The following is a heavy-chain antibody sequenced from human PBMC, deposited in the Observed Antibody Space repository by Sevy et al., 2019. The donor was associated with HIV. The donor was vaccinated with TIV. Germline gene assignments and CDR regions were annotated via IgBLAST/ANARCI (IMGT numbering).Heavy chain of an antibody. CDR3: AKDSYFDNTLFDY. CDR2: ISGSGGST. CDR1: GFTLNNYA. Sequence: GGSLRLSCAASGFTLNNYAMNWVRQAPGKGLEWVSGISGSGGSTYYADCVKGRFTISRDNSKNTLYLQMNSLRAEDTAVYYCAKDSYFDNTLFDYWGQGTLVTVSS. D-gene: IGHD3-22*01. J-gene: IGHJ4*02. V-gene: IGHV3-23*01.